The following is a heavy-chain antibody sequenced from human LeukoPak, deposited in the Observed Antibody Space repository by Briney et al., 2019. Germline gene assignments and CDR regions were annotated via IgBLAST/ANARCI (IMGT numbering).Heavy chain of an antibody. CDR3: ARGITMVRRALDI. J-gene: IGHJ3*02. V-gene: IGHV4-34*01. CDR1: GGSFSGYY. Sequence: SETLSLTCAVYGGSFSGYYWSWIRQPPGKGLEWIGEINHSGSTNYNPSLKSRVTISVDTSKNQFSLKLSSVTAADTAVYYCARGITMVRRALDIWGQGTMVTVSS. CDR2: INHSGST. D-gene: IGHD3-10*01.